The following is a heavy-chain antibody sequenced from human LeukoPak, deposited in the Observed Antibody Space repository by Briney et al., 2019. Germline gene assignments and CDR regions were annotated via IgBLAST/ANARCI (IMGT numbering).Heavy chain of an antibody. CDR3: ARRRGREYYYDSSGYYYYYYGMDV. J-gene: IGHJ6*02. Sequence: HGESLKISCKGSGYSFTSYWISCVRQMPGKGLEWMGRIDPSDSYTNYSPSFQGHVTISADKSISTAYLQWSSLKASDTAMYYCARRRGREYYYDSSGYYYYYYGMDVWGQGTTVTVSS. CDR2: IDPSDSYT. CDR1: GYSFTSYW. V-gene: IGHV5-10-1*01. D-gene: IGHD3-22*01.